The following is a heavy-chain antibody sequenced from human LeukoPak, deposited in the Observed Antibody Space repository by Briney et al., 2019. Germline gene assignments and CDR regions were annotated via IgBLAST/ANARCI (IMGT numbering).Heavy chain of an antibody. CDR3: ARAPANKYDSRLPEDY. J-gene: IGHJ4*02. V-gene: IGHV1-46*01. Sequence: ASVKVSCKASGYTLTSYYMHWVRQAPGQGLEWMGISNPSDGTTSYAQKFQGRVTMTRDTSTSTVYMELSSLRSEDTAVYYCARAPANKYDSRLPEDYWGQGTLVTVSS. CDR2: SNPSDGTT. D-gene: IGHD3-22*01. CDR1: GYTLTSYY.